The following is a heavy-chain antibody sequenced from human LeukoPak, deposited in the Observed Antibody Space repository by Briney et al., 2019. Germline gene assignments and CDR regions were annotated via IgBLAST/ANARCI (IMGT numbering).Heavy chain of an antibody. CDR3: ARTTYYDILTGSSMDV. J-gene: IGHJ6*02. D-gene: IGHD3-9*01. CDR2: ISWNSGSI. CDR1: GFTFDDYA. V-gene: IGHV3-9*01. Sequence: GGSLRLSCAASGFTFDDYAMHWVRQAPGKGLEWVSGISWNSGSIGYADSVKGRFTISRDNAKNSLYLQMNSLRAEDTALYYCARTTYYDILTGSSMDVWGQGTTVTVSS.